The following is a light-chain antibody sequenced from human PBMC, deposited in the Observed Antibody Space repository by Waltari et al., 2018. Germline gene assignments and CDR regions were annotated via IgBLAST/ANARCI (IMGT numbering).Light chain of an antibody. J-gene: IGKJ2*03. CDR1: QSISSW. Sequence: DIQMTQSPSTLSASVGDRVTITCRASQSISSWLAWYQQKPGEAPQLLIYKASSLESGVPSRFSGSGSETEFTLTISSLQPDDFATYYCQQYNSYSYVSFGQGTKLEIK. CDR2: KAS. CDR3: QQYNSYSYVS. V-gene: IGKV1-5*03.